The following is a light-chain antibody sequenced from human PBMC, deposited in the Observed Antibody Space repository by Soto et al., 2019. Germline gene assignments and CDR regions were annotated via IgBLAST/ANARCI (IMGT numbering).Light chain of an antibody. J-gene: IGKJ1*01. CDR1: QRFXSK. Sequence: IGLTQSTSTLPVSPGERATLSCRASQRFXSKFDRYQAKPGQAPRVLXADASTRDTGSPASLSGSGSVTEFTPTISSRHSEYCETYYLQQFKKWTRTFGQGTKVDIK. V-gene: IGKV3-15*01. CDR3: QQFKKWTRT. CDR2: DAS.